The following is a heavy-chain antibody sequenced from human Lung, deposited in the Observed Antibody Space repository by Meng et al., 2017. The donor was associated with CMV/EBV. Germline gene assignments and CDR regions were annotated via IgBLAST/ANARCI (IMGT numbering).Heavy chain of an antibody. CDR2: IDDSGST. V-gene: IGHV4-4*02. CDR3: ARGKQDAWELLAY. Sequence: QVQLQESGPGLVQPSGTLSLTCGVSGVSISSNIRWTWVRQPPGKGLEWIGDIDDSGSTNYNPSLNSRISISLDKSKNHFSLKVNSVTAADTAVYYCARGKQDAWELLAYWGQGALVTGSS. J-gene: IGHJ4*02. CDR1: GVSISSNIR. D-gene: IGHD1-26*01.